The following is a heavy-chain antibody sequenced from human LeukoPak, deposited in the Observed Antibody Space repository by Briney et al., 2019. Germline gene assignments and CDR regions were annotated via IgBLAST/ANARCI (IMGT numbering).Heavy chain of an antibody. CDR1: GFTFSSYG. CDR3: AKVARVPAANYYYYMDV. J-gene: IGHJ6*03. D-gene: IGHD2-2*01. CDR2: IRYDGSNK. Sequence: GGSLRPSCAASGFTFSSYGMHWVRQAPGKGLEWVAFIRYDGSNKYYADSVKGRFTTSRDNSKNTLYLQMNSLRAEDTAVYYCAKVARVPAANYYYYMDVWGKGTTVTVSS. V-gene: IGHV3-30*02.